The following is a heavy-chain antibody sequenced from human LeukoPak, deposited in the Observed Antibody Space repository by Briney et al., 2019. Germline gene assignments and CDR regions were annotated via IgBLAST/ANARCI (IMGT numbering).Heavy chain of an antibody. CDR2: ISSSSTTI. CDR3: ARLLRGSLDY. J-gene: IGHJ4*02. Sequence: GGSLRLSCAASGFTFSSNSMNWVRQAPGKGLEWVSYISSSSTTIHYADSVKGRFTVSRDNGKNPLCLQMNSLRAEDTAVYYCARLLRGSLDYWGQGSQVTVSS. V-gene: IGHV3-48*01. CDR1: GFTFSSNS. D-gene: IGHD5/OR15-5a*01.